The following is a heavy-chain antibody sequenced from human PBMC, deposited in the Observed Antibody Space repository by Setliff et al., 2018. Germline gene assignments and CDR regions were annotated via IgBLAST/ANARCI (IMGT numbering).Heavy chain of an antibody. D-gene: IGHD6-13*01. V-gene: IGHV1-69*05. Sequence: ASVKVSCKASGGTFRSYGFSWVRQAPGQGLEWVGGIIPLFGTTNYAEKFQGRVTITTDESTSTAYMELSSLRSEAKAVYFCARSQYNSRWYVIGALDYWGQGALVTVAS. CDR1: GGTFRSYG. J-gene: IGHJ4*02. CDR2: IIPLFGTT. CDR3: ARSQYNSRWYVIGALDY.